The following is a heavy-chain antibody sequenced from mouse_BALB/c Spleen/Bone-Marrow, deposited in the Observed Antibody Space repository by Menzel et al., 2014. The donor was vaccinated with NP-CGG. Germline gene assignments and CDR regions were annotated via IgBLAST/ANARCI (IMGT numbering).Heavy chain of an antibody. CDR2: IYPGNSDT. CDR3: TTLARNYFDY. J-gene: IGHJ2*01. Sequence: AQLQQSGTVLARPGASVKMSCKASGYTFTSYWMHWVKQRPGQGLEWIGTIYPGNSDTTYNQKFKGKAKLTAVTSTSTAYMELSSLTKEDSAVYYCTTLARNYFDYWGQGTTLTVSS. V-gene: IGHV1-5*01. CDR1: GYTFTSYW. D-gene: IGHD3-1*01.